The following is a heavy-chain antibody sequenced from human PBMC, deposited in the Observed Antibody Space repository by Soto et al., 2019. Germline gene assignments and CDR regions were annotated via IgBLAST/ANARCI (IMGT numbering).Heavy chain of an antibody. CDR1: GGSISSGGYY. D-gene: IGHD2-15*01. CDR2: IYYSGST. Sequence: KTSETLSLTCTVSGGSISSGGYYWSWIRQHPGKGLEWIGYIYYSGSTYYNPSLKSRVTISVDTSKNQFSLKLSSVTAADTAVYYCARMYVSDHRTTGSIEFFDYWGQGTLVTVSS. V-gene: IGHV4-31*03. J-gene: IGHJ4*02. CDR3: ARMYVSDHRTTGSIEFFDY.